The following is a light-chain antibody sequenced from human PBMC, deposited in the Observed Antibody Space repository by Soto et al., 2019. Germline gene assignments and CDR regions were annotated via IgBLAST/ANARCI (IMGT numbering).Light chain of an antibody. J-gene: IGKJ1*01. CDR2: GAS. CDR1: QSVGRY. Sequence: EIVLTQSPGTLSLSPGERATLSCRASQSVGRYLAWYQQKPGQAPRLLIYGASNRATGIPDRFSGSGSGTDFTLTISSLQPDDFATYYCQHYNSYSEAFGQGTKVDIK. CDR3: QHYNSYSEA. V-gene: IGKV3D-15*01.